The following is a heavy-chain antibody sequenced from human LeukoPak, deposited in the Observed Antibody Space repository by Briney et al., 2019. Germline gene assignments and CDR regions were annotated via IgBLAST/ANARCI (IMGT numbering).Heavy chain of an antibody. Sequence: GGSLRLSCAASGFTFSSYAMSWVRQAPGKGLEWVSAISGSGGSTYYADSVKGRFTISSDNSMNTLYLQMNSLRAEDTAVYYCAKTPSTGPSWPDSGMDVWGQGNTVTVSS. CDR2: ISGSGGST. D-gene: IGHD1-7*01. CDR1: GFTFSSYA. CDR3: AKTPSTGPSWPDSGMDV. J-gene: IGHJ6*02. V-gene: IGHV3-23*01.